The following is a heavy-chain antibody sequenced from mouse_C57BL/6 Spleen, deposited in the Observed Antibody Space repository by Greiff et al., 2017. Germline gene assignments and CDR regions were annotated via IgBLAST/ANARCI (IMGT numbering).Heavy chain of an antibody. CDR3: AREGDYYGYYAMDY. Sequence: EVQLQQSGPELVKPGASVQISCKASGYSFTDYNMNWVKQSNGKSLEWIGVINPNYGTTSYNQQFKGKATLTVDQSSSTAYMQLNSLTSEDSAVYYCAREGDYYGYYAMDYWGQGTSVTVSS. D-gene: IGHD1-1*01. CDR1: GYSFTDYN. CDR2: INPNYGTT. V-gene: IGHV1-39*01. J-gene: IGHJ4*01.